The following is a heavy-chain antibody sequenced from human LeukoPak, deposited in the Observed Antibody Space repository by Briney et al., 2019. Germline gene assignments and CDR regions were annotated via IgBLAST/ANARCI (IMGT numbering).Heavy chain of an antibody. CDR1: GYTFTSYA. D-gene: IGHD4-17*01. CDR3: ATTQDYSEYLLEYFDY. CDR2: ISTKSGNT. Sequence: ASVKVSCKASGYTFTSYAISWVRQATGQGLEWMGWISTKSGNTNYAQKFQGRVTLTTDTSTSTAYMELSSLTLDDTAVSYGATTQDYSEYLLEYFDYWGQGSLVTVSS. V-gene: IGHV1-18*01. J-gene: IGHJ4*02.